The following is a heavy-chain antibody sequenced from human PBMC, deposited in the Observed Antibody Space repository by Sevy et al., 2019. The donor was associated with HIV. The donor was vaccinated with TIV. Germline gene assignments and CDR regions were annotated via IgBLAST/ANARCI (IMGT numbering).Heavy chain of an antibody. CDR2: INSDGTST. CDR3: ARSLYSTYYFAY. CDR1: GFTFSSNW. V-gene: IGHV3-74*01. Sequence: GGSLRLSCAASGFTFSSNWMYWVRQAPGKGLVWVSRINSDGTSTNYADSVKGRFTISRDNAKNTLYLQMNSLRAEDTAVYYCARSLYSTYYFAYWGQGTLVTVSS. D-gene: IGHD6-13*01. J-gene: IGHJ4*02.